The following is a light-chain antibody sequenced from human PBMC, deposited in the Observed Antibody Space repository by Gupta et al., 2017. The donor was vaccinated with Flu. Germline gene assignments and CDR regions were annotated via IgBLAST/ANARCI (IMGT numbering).Light chain of an antibody. CDR3: QQDYRSRNS. CDR2: WAS. CDR1: QSALYSSNNRNY. V-gene: IGKV4-1*01. J-gene: IGKJ4*01. Sequence: DIVMTQSPDSLAVSLCERATINCKSSQSALYSSNNRNYLAWYQQKPGQPPKLLIYWASSWESGVPDRFSGRGSGTDFTLTISSLQAEDAAVYYCQQDYRSRNSFGGGTQLEIK.